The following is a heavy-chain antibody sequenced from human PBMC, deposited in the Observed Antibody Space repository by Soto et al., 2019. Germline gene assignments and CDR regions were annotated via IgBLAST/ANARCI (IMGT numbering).Heavy chain of an antibody. CDR2: ISGRGDST. CDR3: AKGTRSSAWLLDY. CDR1: GFSFSTYG. J-gene: IGHJ4*02. V-gene: IGHV3-23*01. D-gene: IGHD6-19*01. Sequence: GGSLRLSCAASGFSFSTYGMSWVRQAPGKGLEWVSGISGRGDSTYNADSVKGRFTISRDKSKSTVYLQMNKLRVEDTAVYYCAKGTRSSAWLLDYWGQGSMVTVSS.